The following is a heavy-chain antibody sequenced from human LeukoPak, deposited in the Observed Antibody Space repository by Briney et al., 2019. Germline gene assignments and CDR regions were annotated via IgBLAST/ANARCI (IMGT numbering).Heavy chain of an antibody. CDR2: IWYDGSNK. Sequence: PGRSLRLSCAASGFSFSSYGMHWVRQAPGKGLEWVAVIWYDGSNKYYADSVKGRFTFSRDNSKNTLYLQMNSLRAEDTAVYYCVRDGYSSGWDLKPYFDYWGQGTLVTVSS. CDR1: GFSFSSYG. CDR3: VRDGYSSGWDLKPYFDY. J-gene: IGHJ4*02. D-gene: IGHD6-19*01. V-gene: IGHV3-33*01.